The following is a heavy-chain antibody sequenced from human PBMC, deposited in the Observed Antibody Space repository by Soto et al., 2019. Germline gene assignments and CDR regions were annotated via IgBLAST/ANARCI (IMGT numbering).Heavy chain of an antibody. CDR2: IYWEDDK. J-gene: IGHJ4*02. V-gene: IGHV2-5*02. CDR1: GFSLRTTGVG. Sequence: QITLKESGPTLVKPTQTLTLTCTFSGFSLRTTGVGVDWVRQPPGKALERLALIYWEDDKRYSPSLKSRLTITNDTSKQQVVLTMTNSDHVYTATYYSGHTTRDDNTAHNSYYFDYGGQGTLVTVST. CDR3: GHTTRDDNTAHNSYYFDY. D-gene: IGHD1-1*01.